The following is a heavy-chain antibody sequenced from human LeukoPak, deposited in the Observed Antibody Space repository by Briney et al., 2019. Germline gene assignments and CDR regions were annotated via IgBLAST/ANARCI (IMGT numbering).Heavy chain of an antibody. CDR1: GGSISSSSYY. V-gene: IGHV4-39*07. CDR3: ARGRIGGLDY. Sequence: SETLSLTCAVSGGSISSSSYYWGWIRQPPGKGLEWIGEINHSGSTNYNPSLKSRVTISVDTSKNQFSLKLSSVTAADTAVYYCARGRIGGLDYWGQGTLVTVSS. CDR2: INHSGST. J-gene: IGHJ4*02.